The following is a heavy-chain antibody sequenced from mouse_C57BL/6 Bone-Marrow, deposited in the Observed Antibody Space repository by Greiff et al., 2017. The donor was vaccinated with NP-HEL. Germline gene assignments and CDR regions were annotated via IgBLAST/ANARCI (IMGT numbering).Heavy chain of an antibody. V-gene: IGHV5-6*01. D-gene: IGHD2-10*02. CDR1: GFTFSSYG. CDR3: ARSMFYWYFDV. CDR2: ISSGGSYT. J-gene: IGHJ1*03. Sequence: EVKLVESGGDLVKPGGSLKLSCAASGFTFSSYGMSWVRQTPDKRLEWVATISSGGSYTYYPDSVKGRFTISRDNAKNNLYLQMRSLKSEDTAMYYCARSMFYWYFDVWGTGTTVTVSS.